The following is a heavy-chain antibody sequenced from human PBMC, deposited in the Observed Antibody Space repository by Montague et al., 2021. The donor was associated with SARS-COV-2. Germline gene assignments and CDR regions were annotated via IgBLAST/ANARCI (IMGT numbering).Heavy chain of an antibody. CDR1: GDSVSSSIAT. V-gene: IGHV6-1*01. CDR3: ARIPVGSKYYFDF. D-gene: IGHD2-2*01. Sequence: YAISGDSVSSSIATWNWIRQSPSRGLEWLGGTYYRSKWYNDYAESVKSRITIDPNTSKHQFSLHLNSVTPEDTAVYYCARIPVGSKYYFDFWGQGTLVTVSS. J-gene: IGHJ4*02. CDR2: TYYRSKWYN.